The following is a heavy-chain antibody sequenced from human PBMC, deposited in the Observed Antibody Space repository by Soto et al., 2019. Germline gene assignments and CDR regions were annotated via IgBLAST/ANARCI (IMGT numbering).Heavy chain of an antibody. Sequence: QITLKESGPPLVKPTQTLTLTCTFSGFSLSTSGVGVGWIRQPPGKALEWLAVIYWDDDRRYSPSLKSRLTITKDTSKNQVVLTMTNMDPVDTGTYYCAHARISPYYDYGMDVWGQGTTVTVSS. CDR3: AHARISPYYDYGMDV. CDR1: GFSLSTSGVG. D-gene: IGHD1-20*01. V-gene: IGHV2-5*02. CDR2: IYWDDDR. J-gene: IGHJ6*02.